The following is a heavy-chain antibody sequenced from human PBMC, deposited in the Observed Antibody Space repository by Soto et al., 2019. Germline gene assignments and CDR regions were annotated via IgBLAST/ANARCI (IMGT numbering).Heavy chain of an antibody. CDR1: GGSFSGYY. J-gene: IGHJ4*02. V-gene: IGHV4-34*01. CDR3: ARDSPQTLPFDY. CDR2: ISQSGST. Sequence: SETLSLTCAVYGGSFSGYYWNWIRQPPGKGLEWIGEISQSGSTNYNPSLKGRVTISVDTSKNQFPLKLSSFTAADASVYYCARDSPQTLPFDYWGQGTLVTVSS.